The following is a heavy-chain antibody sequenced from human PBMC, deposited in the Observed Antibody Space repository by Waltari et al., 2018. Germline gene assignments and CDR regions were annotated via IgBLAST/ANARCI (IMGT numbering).Heavy chain of an antibody. CDR1: GYTFTSYA. D-gene: IGHD6-6*01. Sequence: QVQLVQSGAEVKKPGASVKVSCKASGYTFTSYAMHWVRQAPGQRLEWMGWINAGNGNTKYSQKFQGRVTMTRDTSASTAYMELSSLRSEDTAVYYCAREGSGQLATAVGYFDLWGRGTLVTVSS. J-gene: IGHJ2*01. CDR2: INAGNGNT. CDR3: AREGSGQLATAVGYFDL. V-gene: IGHV1-3*01.